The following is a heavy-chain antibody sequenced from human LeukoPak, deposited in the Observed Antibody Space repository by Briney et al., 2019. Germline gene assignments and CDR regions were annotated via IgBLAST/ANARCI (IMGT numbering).Heavy chain of an antibody. D-gene: IGHD4-17*01. CDR2: INPSAGST. J-gene: IGHJ4*02. Sequence: ASVKVSCKASGYTFTSYYMHWVRHAPGQGLVWMGIINPSAGSTSYAQKFQGRVTMTRDTSTSTVYMELSRLRAEDTAVYYCAREGTTVLDFDYWGRGTLVTVSS. V-gene: IGHV1-46*01. CDR1: GYTFTSYY. CDR3: AREGTTVLDFDY.